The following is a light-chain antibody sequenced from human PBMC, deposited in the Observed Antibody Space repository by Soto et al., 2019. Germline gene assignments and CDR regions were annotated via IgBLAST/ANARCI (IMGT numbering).Light chain of an antibody. CDR2: RSN. CDR1: SSNIGSDT. Sequence: QSVLTQPPSASGTPGQRVTISCSGSSSNIGSDTVNWYQQLPGTAPKLLIHRSNQRPSGVPGRFSGSKSGTSASLAISGLQPGDEADYHCASWDASLNGWVFGGGTKVTVL. V-gene: IGLV1-44*01. J-gene: IGLJ3*02. CDR3: ASWDASLNGWV.